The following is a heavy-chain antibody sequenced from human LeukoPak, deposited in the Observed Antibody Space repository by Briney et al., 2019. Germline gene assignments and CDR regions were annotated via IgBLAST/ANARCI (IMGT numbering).Heavy chain of an antibody. CDR2: IYSGGST. J-gene: IGHJ6*03. D-gene: IGHD5-12*01. Sequence: GGSLRLSCAASGFTVSSNYMSWVSQAPGKGLEWVSVIYSGGSTYYADSVKGRFTISRDNSKNTLYLQMNSLRAEDTAVYYCARERGYSGYALDYYYYYMDVWGKGTTVTVSS. CDR3: ARERGYSGYALDYYYYYMDV. CDR1: GFTVSSNY. V-gene: IGHV3-66*02.